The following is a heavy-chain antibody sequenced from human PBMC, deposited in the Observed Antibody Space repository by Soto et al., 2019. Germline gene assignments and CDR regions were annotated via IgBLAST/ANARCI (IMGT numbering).Heavy chain of an antibody. D-gene: IGHD2-8*01. CDR2: ISSSGSTI. CDR1: GFTFSDYY. J-gene: IGHJ6*02. CDR3: RGLASNDYGMDV. Sequence: PGESLRLSCAASGFTFSDYYMSWIRQAPGKGLEWVSYISSSGSTIYYADSVKGRFTISRDNAKNSLYLQMNSLRAEDTAVYYCRGLASNDYGMDVWGQGTTVTVSS. V-gene: IGHV3-11*01.